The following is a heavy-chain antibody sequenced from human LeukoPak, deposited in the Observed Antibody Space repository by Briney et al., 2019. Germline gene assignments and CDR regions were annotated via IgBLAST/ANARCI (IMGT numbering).Heavy chain of an antibody. CDR3: AREGERGYSGWRDAFDI. CDR2: IYYSGST. J-gene: IGHJ3*02. CDR1: GGSISSGGYY. Sequence: PSQTLSLACTVSGGSISSGGYYWSWIRQHPGKGLEWIGYIYYSGSTYYNPSLKSRVTISVDTSKNQFSLKLSSVTAADTAVYYCAREGERGYSGWRDAFDIWGQGTMVTVSS. D-gene: IGHD5-12*01. V-gene: IGHV4-31*03.